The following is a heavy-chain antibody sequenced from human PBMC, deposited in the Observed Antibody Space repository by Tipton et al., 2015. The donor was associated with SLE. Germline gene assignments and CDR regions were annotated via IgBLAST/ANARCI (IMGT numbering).Heavy chain of an antibody. V-gene: IGHV4-59*08. CDR2: VYYSGST. CDR3: ARFRDEYYYYAMDV. Sequence: TLSLTCTVSGGSINRSYWSWIRQPPGKGLEWIGNVYYSGSTNYNPSLKSQVTISMDPSKNQFSLKLNSVTAADTAVYYCARFRDEYYYYAMDVWGQGTTVTVSS. CDR1: GGSINRSY. J-gene: IGHJ6*02.